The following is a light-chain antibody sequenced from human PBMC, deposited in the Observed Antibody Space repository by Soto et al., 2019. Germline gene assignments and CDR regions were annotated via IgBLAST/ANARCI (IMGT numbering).Light chain of an antibody. Sequence: EIVLTQSPGTLSLSPGERATLSCRASQSVSSSYLAWYQQKPGQAPRLLIYGASSRATGIPDRFSGSGSGTDFTLTISRLEPEDFAVYYCQQYGVSPRTFDQGTKVDIK. J-gene: IGKJ1*01. CDR3: QQYGVSPRT. CDR2: GAS. CDR1: QSVSSSY. V-gene: IGKV3-20*01.